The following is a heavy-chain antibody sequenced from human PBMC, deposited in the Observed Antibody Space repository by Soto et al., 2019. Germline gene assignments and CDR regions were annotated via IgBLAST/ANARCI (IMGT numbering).Heavy chain of an antibody. D-gene: IGHD3-22*01. Sequence: GGSLRLSCAASGFTFSNAWMSWVRQAPGKGLEWVGRIKSKTDGGTTDYAEPVKGRFTISRDDSKNTLYLQMNSLKTEDTAVYYCTTGYDSSGYHTMDYYYYGMDVWGQGTTVTVSS. J-gene: IGHJ6*02. V-gene: IGHV3-15*01. CDR1: GFTFSNAW. CDR3: TTGYDSSGYHTMDYYYYGMDV. CDR2: IKSKTDGGTT.